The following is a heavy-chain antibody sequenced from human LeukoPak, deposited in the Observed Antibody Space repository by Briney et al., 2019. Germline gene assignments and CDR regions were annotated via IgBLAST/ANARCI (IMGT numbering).Heavy chain of an antibody. D-gene: IGHD3-22*01. CDR3: ARVLRHGYSDF. V-gene: IGHV4-59*01. J-gene: IGHJ4*02. CDR1: GGPIISYW. CDR2: IYYTGST. Sequence: PSETLSLTCSVSGGPIISYWWSWSRQPPGKGLEWIGYIYYTGSTNYSPSLKSRVTISTDTSKNQFSLKLTSVTAADTAVYYCARVLRHGYSDFWGQGTLVTVSS.